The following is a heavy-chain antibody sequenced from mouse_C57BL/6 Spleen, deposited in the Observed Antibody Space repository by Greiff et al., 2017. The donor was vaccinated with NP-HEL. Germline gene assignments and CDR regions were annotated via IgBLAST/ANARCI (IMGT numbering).Heavy chain of an antibody. CDR1: GFTFSDYG. J-gene: IGHJ2*01. CDR3: ARRGGSSSVDY. CDR2: ISSGSSTI. Sequence: EVQRVESGGGLVKPGGSLKLSCAASGFTFSDYGMHWVRQAPEKGLEWVAYISSGSSTIYYADPVKGRFTISRDNAKNTLFLQRTSLRSEGTAMYYCARRGGSSSVDYWGQGTTLTVSS. D-gene: IGHD1-1*01. V-gene: IGHV5-17*01.